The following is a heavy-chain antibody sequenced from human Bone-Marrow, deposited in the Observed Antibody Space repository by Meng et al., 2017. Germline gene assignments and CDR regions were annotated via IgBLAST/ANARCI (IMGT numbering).Heavy chain of an antibody. CDR2: IYYSGST. J-gene: IGHJ2*01. V-gene: IGHV4-31*03. D-gene: IGHD4-17*01. Sequence: QGQLQESGPGLVKPSQTLSLTGTVSGGSISSGNHYWSWIRQHPGKGLEYIGYIYYSGSTYYNPSLKSRVIISVDTSKNQFSLRLNSVTAADTAVYYCASLYGDSSVWYLDLWGRGTLVTVSS. CDR3: ASLYGDSSVWYLDL. CDR1: GGSISSGNHY.